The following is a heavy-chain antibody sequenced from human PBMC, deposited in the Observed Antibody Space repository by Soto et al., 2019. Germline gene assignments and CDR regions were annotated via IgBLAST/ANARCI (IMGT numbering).Heavy chain of an antibody. CDR2: ISYDGSDK. D-gene: IGHD5-18*01. Sequence: QVQLVESGGGVVQPGRSLRLSCAASGFTFSNYGMHWVRQAPGKGLEWVAVISYDGSDKHYLDSVKGRFTVSRDNSKNTLYLQMNSLRTEDTAVYYCVKEKRGYSYGEHWGQGTLVTVSS. CDR1: GFTFSNYG. CDR3: VKEKRGYSYGEH. V-gene: IGHV3-30*18. J-gene: IGHJ4*02.